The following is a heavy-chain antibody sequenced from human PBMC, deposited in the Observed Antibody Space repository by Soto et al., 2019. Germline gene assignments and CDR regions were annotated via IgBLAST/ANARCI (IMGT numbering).Heavy chain of an antibody. CDR1: GGSISSYY. V-gene: IGHV4-59*01. D-gene: IGHD1-1*01. J-gene: IGHJ6*03. CDR2: IYYSGST. Sequence: QVQLQESGPGLVKPSETLPLTCTVSGGSISSYYWSWIRQPPGKGLEWIGYIYYSGSTNYNPSLKSRVTISVDTSKNQFSLKLSSVTAADTAVYYCALGTTGTTGNYYYYYYMDVWGKGTTVTVSS. CDR3: ALGTTGTTGNYYYYYYMDV.